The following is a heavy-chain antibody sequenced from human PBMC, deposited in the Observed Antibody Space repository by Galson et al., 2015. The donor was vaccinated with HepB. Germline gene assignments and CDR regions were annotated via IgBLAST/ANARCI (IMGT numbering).Heavy chain of an antibody. CDR1: GFTVSSNY. CDR3: ARGDVTPEAFDI. V-gene: IGHV3-66*01. Sequence: SLRLSCAASGFTVSSNYMSRVRQAPGKGLEWVSVIYSGGSTYYADSVKGRFTISRDNSKNTLYLQMNSLRAEDTAVYYCARGDVTPEAFDIWGQGTMVTVSS. J-gene: IGHJ3*02. D-gene: IGHD4-23*01. CDR2: IYSGGST.